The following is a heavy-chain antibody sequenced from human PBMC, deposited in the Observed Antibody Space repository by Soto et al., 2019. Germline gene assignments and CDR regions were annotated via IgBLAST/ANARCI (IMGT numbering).Heavy chain of an antibody. CDR3: ARDPSGSRIAVAGQFDY. Sequence: SVKVSCKASGGTFSSYSISWVLQAPGQGLEWMGGIIPIFGTANYAQKFQGRVTITADKSTSTAYMELSSLRSEDTAVYYCARDPSGSRIAVAGQFDYWGQGTLVTVSS. J-gene: IGHJ4*02. D-gene: IGHD6-19*01. CDR1: GGTFSSYS. CDR2: IIPIFGTA. V-gene: IGHV1-69*06.